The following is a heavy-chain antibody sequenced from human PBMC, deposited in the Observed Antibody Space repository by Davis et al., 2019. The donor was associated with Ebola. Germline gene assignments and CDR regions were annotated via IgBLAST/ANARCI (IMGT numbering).Heavy chain of an antibody. Sequence: GESLKISCAASGFTFSSYAMSWVRQAPGKGLEWVSAISGSGGSTYYADSVKGRFTISRDNSKNTLYLQMNSLRAEDTAVYYCAKDALSITMVRGRALNWFDPWGQGTLVTVSS. CDR1: GFTFSSYA. J-gene: IGHJ5*02. CDR2: ISGSGGST. CDR3: AKDALSITMVRGRALNWFDP. D-gene: IGHD3-10*01. V-gene: IGHV3-23*01.